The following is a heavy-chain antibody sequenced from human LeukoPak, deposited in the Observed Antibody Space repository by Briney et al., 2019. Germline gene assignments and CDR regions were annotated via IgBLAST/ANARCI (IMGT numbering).Heavy chain of an antibody. CDR1: GFAFSVYA. J-gene: IGHJ5*01. V-gene: IGHV3-23*01. Sequence: GGSLRLSCTASGFAFSVYAMSWLRQPPGKGLEWVSTINANSGTTSYAASVRGRFTISRDNSKNTLYLQLNTLRADDTATYYCAKPISGGLAVTADWFHPWGQGTLVVVFS. CDR3: AKPISGGLAVTADWFHP. D-gene: IGHD6-19*01. CDR2: INANSGTT.